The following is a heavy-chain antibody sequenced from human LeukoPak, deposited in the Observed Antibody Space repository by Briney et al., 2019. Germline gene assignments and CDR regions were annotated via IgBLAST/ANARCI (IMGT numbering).Heavy chain of an antibody. Sequence: PGGSLRLSCVASGFTFSSYSMNWVRQAPGKGLEWVSYISSSGSTIYYTDSVKGRFTISRDNAKNSLYLQMNNLRAEDTAVYYCARDSALTSYSGSGKGDYWGQGALVTVSS. CDR3: ARDSALTSYSGSGKGDY. D-gene: IGHD3-10*01. CDR2: ISSSGSTI. J-gene: IGHJ4*02. V-gene: IGHV3-48*04. CDR1: GFTFSSYS.